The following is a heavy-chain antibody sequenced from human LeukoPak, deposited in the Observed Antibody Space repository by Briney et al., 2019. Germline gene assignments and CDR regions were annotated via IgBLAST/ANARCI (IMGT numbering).Heavy chain of an antibody. CDR1: GFTFSSYG. Sequence: PGGSLRLSCAASGFTFSSYGMSWVRQAPGKGLEWVSTISDSGGNTYYADSGKGRFTISRDNSENTLYLQVDSLRAEDTAVYYCAKGGARYFDWLAIDYWGQGTLVTVSS. V-gene: IGHV3-23*01. J-gene: IGHJ4*02. CDR3: AKGGARYFDWLAIDY. D-gene: IGHD3-9*01. CDR2: ISDSGGNT.